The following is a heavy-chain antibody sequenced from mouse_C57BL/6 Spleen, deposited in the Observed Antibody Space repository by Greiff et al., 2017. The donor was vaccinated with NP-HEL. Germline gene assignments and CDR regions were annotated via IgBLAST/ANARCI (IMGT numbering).Heavy chain of an antibody. Sequence: VQLQQSGPELVKPGASVKISCKASGYTFTDYYMNWVKQSHGKSLEWIGDINPNNGGTSYNQKFKGKATLTVDKSSSTAYMELRSLTSEDSAVYYCARNYYSNPWFAYWGQGTLVTVSA. CDR1: GYTFTDYY. V-gene: IGHV1-26*01. CDR3: ARNYYSNPWFAY. D-gene: IGHD2-5*01. CDR2: INPNNGGT. J-gene: IGHJ3*01.